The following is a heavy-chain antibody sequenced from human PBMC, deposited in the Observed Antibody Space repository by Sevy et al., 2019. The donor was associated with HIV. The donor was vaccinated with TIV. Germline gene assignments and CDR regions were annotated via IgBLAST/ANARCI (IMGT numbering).Heavy chain of an antibody. D-gene: IGHD3-10*02. CDR3: VKDYMFAADWAPDS. CDR2: LIENGVDT. CDR1: GFTFNNYA. Sequence: GGSLRLSCAASGFTFNNYAMSWVRQPPGKGLEWVSGLIENGVDTYYSYSVRGRFTISRDNSKNTLYLQMNSLRAEDTAIYYCVKDYMFAADWAPDSWGQGTLVNVSS. J-gene: IGHJ4*02. V-gene: IGHV3-23*01.